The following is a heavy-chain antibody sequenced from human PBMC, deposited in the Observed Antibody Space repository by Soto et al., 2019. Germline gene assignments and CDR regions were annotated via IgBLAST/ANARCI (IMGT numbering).Heavy chain of an antibody. CDR2: LYTEGTT. D-gene: IGHD3-16*01. V-gene: IGHV3-53*01. CDR3: VRPRPSGENYGMDV. J-gene: IGHJ6*02. CDR1: GLTVSHNY. Sequence: GGSLRLSCVASGLTVSHNYMPWVRQAPEMGLEWVSILYTEGTTYYADSVKGRFTISRDSSKNTLFLQMDSLRAEDTAVYYCVRPRPSGENYGMDVWGQGTTVTVSS.